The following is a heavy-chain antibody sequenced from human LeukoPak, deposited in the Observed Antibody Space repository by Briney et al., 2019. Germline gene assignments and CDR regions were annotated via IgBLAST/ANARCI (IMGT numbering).Heavy chain of an antibody. Sequence: PSGTLSLTCGVSGGSIDITNCWSWVRQAPGKGLEWIGEIAHDGTTNYNPSLRSRVAMSFDRANNQFSLSLTSVTAADTAVYYCTREDRPYCPFAYWGQGVLVTVSS. CDR2: IAHDGTT. J-gene: IGHJ4*02. CDR1: GGSIDITNC. V-gene: IGHV4-4*02. D-gene: IGHD1-26*01. CDR3: TREDRPYCPFAY.